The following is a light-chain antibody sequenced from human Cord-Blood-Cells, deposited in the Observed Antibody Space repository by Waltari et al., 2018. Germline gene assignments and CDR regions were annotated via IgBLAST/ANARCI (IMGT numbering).Light chain of an antibody. J-gene: IGKJ5*01. CDR3: QQSYSTPIT. CDR1: QSISSY. V-gene: IGKV1-39*01. Sequence: EIQMTQYTSSLSASVIDRFTITYRASQSISSYLNWYQQKPEKAPKLLIYAASSLHSGVPSRFSGSGSGTDFTLTISSLQPEDFATYYCQQSYSTPITFGQGTRLEIK. CDR2: AAS.